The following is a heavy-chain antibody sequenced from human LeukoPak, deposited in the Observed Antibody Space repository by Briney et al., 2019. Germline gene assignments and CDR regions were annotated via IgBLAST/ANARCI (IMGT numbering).Heavy chain of an antibody. Sequence: PGGSLRLSCAASEFTVSTNYMSWVRQAPGKGLEWVSVIYTRDSTYYADSVKGRFTISRDNSKNTLYLQMNSLRAEDAALYFCARIFDYSFDYWGQGTLVTVSS. CDR2: IYTRDST. D-gene: IGHD4-11*01. CDR3: ARIFDYSFDY. V-gene: IGHV3-53*01. J-gene: IGHJ4*01. CDR1: EFTVSTNY.